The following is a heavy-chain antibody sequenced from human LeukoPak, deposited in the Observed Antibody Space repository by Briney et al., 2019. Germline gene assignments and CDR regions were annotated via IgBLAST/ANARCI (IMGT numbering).Heavy chain of an antibody. J-gene: IGHJ4*02. Sequence: ASVKVSCKASGYTFTGYYMHWVRQAPGQGLEWMGRINPNSGGTNYAQKFQGRVTMTRDTSISTAYMELSRLRSDDTAVYYCARTRAFYDSSCPGDYWGEGTLVTVSS. CDR2: INPNSGGT. CDR3: ARTRAFYDSSCPGDY. CDR1: GYTFTGYY. D-gene: IGHD3-22*01. V-gene: IGHV1-2*06.